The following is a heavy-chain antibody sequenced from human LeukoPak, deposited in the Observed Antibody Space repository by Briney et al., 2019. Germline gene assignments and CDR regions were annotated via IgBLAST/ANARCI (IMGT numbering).Heavy chain of an antibody. CDR3: ARDHYNSFDY. CDR1: GFTFSSYW. Sequence: PGGSLRLSCAASGFTFSSYWMHWVRQAPGKGLVWVSHINSDGSSTTYADSVKGRFTISRDNAKNTLYLQMISLRAEDTAVYYCARDHYNSFDYWGQGALVTVSS. J-gene: IGHJ4*02. V-gene: IGHV3-74*01. D-gene: IGHD1-1*01. CDR2: INSDGSST.